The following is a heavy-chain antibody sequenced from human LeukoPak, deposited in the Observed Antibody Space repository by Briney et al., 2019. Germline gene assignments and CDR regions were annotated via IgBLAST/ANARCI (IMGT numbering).Heavy chain of an antibody. J-gene: IGHJ4*02. V-gene: IGHV3-30*04. D-gene: IGHD6-19*01. Sequence: GRSLSLSCVAYGVTFCSFGMHWVRQAPGKGLYWVSVIAYDGSDENYADSVKVRFTISRDNLKNTLYLQMNSLGPEDAAMYYCARDVMAVVGTLGFDCWGQGALVTVSS. CDR2: IAYDGSDE. CDR3: ARDVMAVVGTLGFDC. CDR1: GVTFCSFG.